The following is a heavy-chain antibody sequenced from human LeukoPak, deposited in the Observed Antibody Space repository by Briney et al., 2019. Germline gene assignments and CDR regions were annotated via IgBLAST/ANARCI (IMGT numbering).Heavy chain of an antibody. D-gene: IGHD2-21*02. V-gene: IGHV1-2*02. J-gene: IGHJ4*02. CDR2: INPNSGGT. Sequence: ASVKVSCKASGYTFTGYYMHWVRQAPGQGLEWMGWINPNSGGTNYAQKFQGRVTMTRDTSISTAYMELSRLRSDDTAVYYCASGYCGGDCYPYFDYWGQGTLVTVSS. CDR1: GYTFTGYY. CDR3: ASGYCGGDCYPYFDY.